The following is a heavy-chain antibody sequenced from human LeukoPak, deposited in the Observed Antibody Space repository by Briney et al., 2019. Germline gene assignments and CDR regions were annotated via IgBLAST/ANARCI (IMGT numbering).Heavy chain of an antibody. Sequence: GASVKVSCKASGYAFTGYYIHWVRQAPGQGLEWMGRINPNSGGTNYAQKFQGRVTMTRDTSISTAYMELSRLTYDDTAVYYCAREPMVRDFNWFDPWGQGTLVTVSS. CDR2: INPNSGGT. V-gene: IGHV1-2*06. J-gene: IGHJ5*02. CDR3: AREPMVRDFNWFDP. D-gene: IGHD3-10*01. CDR1: GYAFTGYY.